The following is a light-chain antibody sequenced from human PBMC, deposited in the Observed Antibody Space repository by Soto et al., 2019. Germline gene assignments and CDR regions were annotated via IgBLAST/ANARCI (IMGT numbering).Light chain of an antibody. CDR1: QSVSSNF. CDR3: QRSGSSPST. V-gene: IGKV3-20*01. CDR2: GAS. J-gene: IGKJ5*01. Sequence: EIVLTKSPGTLSLSPGERATLSCRASQSVSSNFLAWYQQKPGQAPRLLIYGASRRATGIPDRFSGSVSGTDFTLTISRLESEDFALYYCQRSGSSPSTFGQGTRLEIK.